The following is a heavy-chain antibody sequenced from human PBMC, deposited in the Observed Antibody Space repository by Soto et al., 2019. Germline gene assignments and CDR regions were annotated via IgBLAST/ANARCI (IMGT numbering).Heavy chain of an antibody. CDR1: GFTFSSYS. Sequence: GGFLRLSCAASGFTFSSYSMNWVRQAPGKGLEWVASISSSSSYIYYADSVKGRFTISRDNAKNSLYLQMNSLRAEDTAVYYCASFGGVYNFDYWGQGTLVNVSS. J-gene: IGHJ4*02. V-gene: IGHV3-21*01. CDR3: ASFGGVYNFDY. D-gene: IGHD3-10*01. CDR2: ISSSSSYI.